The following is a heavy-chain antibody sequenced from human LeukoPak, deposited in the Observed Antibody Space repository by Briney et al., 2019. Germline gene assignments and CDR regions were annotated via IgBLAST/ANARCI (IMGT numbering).Heavy chain of an antibody. V-gene: IGHV4-39*07. CDR1: GGSISSSSYY. D-gene: IGHD3-16*01. Sequence: SETLSLTCTVSGGSISSSSYYWGWIRQPPGKGLEWIGSIYYSGSTYYNPSLKSRVTISVDTSKNQFSLKLSSVTAADTAVYYCARFRMGSDYFDYWGQGTLVTVSS. CDR2: IYYSGST. J-gene: IGHJ4*02. CDR3: ARFRMGSDYFDY.